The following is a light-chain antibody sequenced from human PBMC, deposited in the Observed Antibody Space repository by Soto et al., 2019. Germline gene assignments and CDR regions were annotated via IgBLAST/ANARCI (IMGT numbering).Light chain of an antibody. J-gene: IGLJ2*01. Sequence: QSALTQPPSASGTPGQRVTISCSGSSSNFGGNTVHWYQQLPGTAPKLLIYSNHQRPSGVPDRFSGSKSGTSASLAISGLQSEDEADYYCSSYADTNNLVFGGGTKLTVL. CDR2: SNH. V-gene: IGLV1-44*01. CDR1: SSNFGGNT. CDR3: SSYADTNNLV.